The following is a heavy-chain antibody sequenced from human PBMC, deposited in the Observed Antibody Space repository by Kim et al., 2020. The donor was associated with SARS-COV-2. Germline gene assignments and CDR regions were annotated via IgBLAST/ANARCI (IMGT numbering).Heavy chain of an antibody. CDR3: ARTCSSTSCFHPDY. Sequence: SETLSLTCAVYGGSFSGYYWSWIRQPPGKGLEWIGEINHSGSTNYNPSLKSRVTISVDTSKNQFSLKLSSVTAADTAVYYCARTCSSTSCFHPDYWGQGT. V-gene: IGHV4-34*01. CDR2: INHSGST. CDR1: GGSFSGYY. J-gene: IGHJ4*02. D-gene: IGHD2-2*01.